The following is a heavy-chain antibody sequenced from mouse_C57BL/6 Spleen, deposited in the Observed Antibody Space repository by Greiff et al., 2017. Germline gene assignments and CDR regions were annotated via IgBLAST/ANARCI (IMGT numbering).Heavy chain of an antibody. CDR3: SSGDDDWYFDV. CDR1: GYTFTDYE. Sequence: VQLQQSGAALVRPGASVTMSCKASGYTFTDYEMHWVKQTPVHGLEWIGAIDPETGGTAYNQKFKGKAILTAYKFYSTAYMALRRLTSEDSSVYYCSSGDDDWYFDVWGTGTTVTVSS. V-gene: IGHV1-15*01. D-gene: IGHD2-2*01. J-gene: IGHJ1*03. CDR2: IDPETGGT.